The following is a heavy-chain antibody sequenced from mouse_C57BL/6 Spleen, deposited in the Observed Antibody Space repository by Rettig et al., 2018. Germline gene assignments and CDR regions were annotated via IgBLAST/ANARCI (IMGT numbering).Heavy chain of an antibody. V-gene: IGHV1-42*01. CDR1: GYSFTGYY. D-gene: IGHD1-1*01. J-gene: IGHJ2*01. Sequence: EVQLQQSGPELVKPGASVKISCKASGYSFTGYYMNWVKQSPEKSLEWIGEINPSTGGTTYNQKFKAKATLTVDKSASTAYMQLKSLTSEDSAVYYWARSPYYYGSREFDYWRQGTTLTVSS. CDR3: ARSPYYYGSREFDY. CDR2: INPSTGGT.